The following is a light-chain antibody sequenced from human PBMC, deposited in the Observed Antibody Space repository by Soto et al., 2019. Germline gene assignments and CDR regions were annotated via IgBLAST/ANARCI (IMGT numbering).Light chain of an antibody. CDR3: QQYNSYSPYT. V-gene: IGKV1-5*01. Sequence: DIQMTQSPSTLSASVGDRVTITCRASQSISSWLAWYQQKPGKAPKLLIYDASSLESGVPSRFSGSGSGTEFTLTISSLQRDEFANYYCQQYNSYSPYTFGQGTKLEIK. CDR2: DAS. CDR1: QSISSW. J-gene: IGKJ2*01.